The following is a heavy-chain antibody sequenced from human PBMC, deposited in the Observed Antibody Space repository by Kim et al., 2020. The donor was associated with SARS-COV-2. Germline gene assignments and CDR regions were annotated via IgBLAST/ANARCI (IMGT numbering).Heavy chain of an antibody. J-gene: IGHJ5*02. V-gene: IGHV3-21*01. D-gene: IGHD6-13*01. CDR2: ISSSSSYI. CDR3: ARGGSIAAAGTVNWFDP. Sequence: GGSLRLSCAASGFTFSSYSMNWVRQAPGKGLEWVSSISSSSSYIYYADSVKGRFTISRDNAKNSLYLQMNSLRAEDTAVYYCARGGSIAAAGTVNWFDPWGQGTLVTVSS. CDR1: GFTFSSYS.